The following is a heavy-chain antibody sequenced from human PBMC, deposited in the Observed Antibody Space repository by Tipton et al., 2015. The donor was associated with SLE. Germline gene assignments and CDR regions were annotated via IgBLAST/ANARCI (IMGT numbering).Heavy chain of an antibody. J-gene: IGHJ4*02. Sequence: GSLRLSCAASGFTFSLYAMTWVRQAPGKGLEWVSVISGSATSTYYADSVKGRFTVSRDNSKNTLYLQMNSLRAEDTAVYYCARDLPFDNSLEYWGQGTLVTVSS. CDR3: ARDLPFDNSLEY. V-gene: IGHV3-23*01. CDR1: GFTFSLYA. D-gene: IGHD2-21*01. CDR2: ISGSATST.